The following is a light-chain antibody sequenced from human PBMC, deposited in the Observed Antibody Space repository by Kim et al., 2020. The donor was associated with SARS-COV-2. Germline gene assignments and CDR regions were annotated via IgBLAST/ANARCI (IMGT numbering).Light chain of an antibody. Sequence: SLSPGERVTLSCRASQSLSSTYLAWYQQKPGQGPRLLIYDTSKRATGIPDRFSGSGSGAQFTLTISGLEPEDFAVYFCLQYDTSITFGGGTKLEI. V-gene: IGKV3-20*01. CDR2: DTS. CDR1: QSLSSTY. J-gene: IGKJ4*01. CDR3: LQYDTSIT.